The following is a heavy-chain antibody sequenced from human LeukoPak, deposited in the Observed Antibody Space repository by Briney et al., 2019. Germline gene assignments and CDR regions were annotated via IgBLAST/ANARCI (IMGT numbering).Heavy chain of an antibody. V-gene: IGHV3-33*01. CDR2: IWYDGSNK. CDR1: GFTFSSYG. J-gene: IGHJ5*02. CDR3: ARDAPGPHGPVAGHNWFDP. Sequence: GGFLRLSCAASGFTFSSYGMHWVRQAPGKGLEWVAVIWYDGSNKYYADSVKGRFTISRDNSKNTLYLQMNSLRVEDTAVYYCARDAPGPHGPVAGHNWFDPWGQGTLVTVSS. D-gene: IGHD6-19*01.